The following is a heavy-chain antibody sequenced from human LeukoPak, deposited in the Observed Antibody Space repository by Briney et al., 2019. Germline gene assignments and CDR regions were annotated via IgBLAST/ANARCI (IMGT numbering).Heavy chain of an antibody. V-gene: IGHV1-2*06. CDR2: INPNIGGT. CDR1: GYTFTGYY. Sequence: ASVKVSCKVSGYTFTGYYMHWVRQAPGKGLKGMGRINPNIGGTNYAQKFQGRVTMTRDTSISTAYMELSRLRSDDTAVYYCARGDSSGLYWGQGALVTVSS. D-gene: IGHD3-22*01. CDR3: ARGDSSGLY. J-gene: IGHJ4*02.